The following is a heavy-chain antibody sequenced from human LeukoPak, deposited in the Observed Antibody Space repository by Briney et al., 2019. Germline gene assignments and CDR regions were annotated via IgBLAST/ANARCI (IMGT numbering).Heavy chain of an antibody. CDR3: ARDPRRYSSGWSWFDP. CDR1: GYTFTSYA. D-gene: IGHD6-19*01. J-gene: IGHJ5*02. CDR2: INAGNGNT. V-gene: IGHV1-3*01. Sequence: ASVKVSCKASGYTFTSYAMHWVRQAPGQRLEWMGWINAGNGNTKYSQKFQGRVTITRDTSASTAYMELSSLRSEDTAVYYCARDPRRYSSGWSWFDPWGQETLVTVSS.